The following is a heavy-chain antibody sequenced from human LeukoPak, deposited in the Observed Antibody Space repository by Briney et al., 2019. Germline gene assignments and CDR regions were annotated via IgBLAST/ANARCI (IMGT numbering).Heavy chain of an antibody. J-gene: IGHJ4*02. CDR1: GGTFSSYA. V-gene: IGHV1-69*04. CDR2: IIPILGIA. CDR3: ARASGDGYSNDY. D-gene: IGHD5-24*01. Sequence: SVKVSCKASGGTFSSYAIRWVRQAPGQGLEWMGRIIPILGIANYAQKFQGRVTITADKSTSTAYMELSSLRSEDTAVYYCARASGDGYSNDYWGQGTLVTVSS.